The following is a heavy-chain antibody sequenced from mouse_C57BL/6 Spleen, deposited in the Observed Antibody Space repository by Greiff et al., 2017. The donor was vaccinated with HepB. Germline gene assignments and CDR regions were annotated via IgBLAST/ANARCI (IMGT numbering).Heavy chain of an antibody. J-gene: IGHJ3*01. CDR3: AREAARPFAY. V-gene: IGHV1-82*01. CDR1: GYAFSSSW. Sequence: VQLQQSGPELVKPGASVKISCKASGYAFSSSWMNWVKQRPGKGLEWIGRIYPGDGDTNYNGKFKGKATLTADKSSSTAYMQLSSLTSEDSAVYFCAREAARPFAYWGQGTLVTVSA. CDR2: IYPGDGDT.